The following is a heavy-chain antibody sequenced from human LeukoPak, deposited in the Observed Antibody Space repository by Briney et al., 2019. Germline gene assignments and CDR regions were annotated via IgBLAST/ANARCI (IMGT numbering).Heavy chain of an antibody. CDR2: IWYDASNR. CDR1: GFTFSSFG. D-gene: IGHD4-17*01. V-gene: IGHV3-33*01. Sequence: PGGSLRLSCAASGFTFSSFGMHWVRQAPGKGLEWVAVIWYDASNRYYADSVKGRFTISRDNSKNTLFLQMNSLRDDDTAVYYCARVHTSVTTLDYWGQGTLVTVSS. J-gene: IGHJ4*02. CDR3: ARVHTSVTTLDY.